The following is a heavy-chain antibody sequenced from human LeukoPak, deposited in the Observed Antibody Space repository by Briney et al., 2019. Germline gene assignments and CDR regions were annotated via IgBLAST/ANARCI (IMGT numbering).Heavy chain of an antibody. CDR2: INNDGSDT. CDR1: GFTFSSYS. CDR3: VRGMLGPDY. V-gene: IGHV3-74*01. D-gene: IGHD3-16*01. J-gene: IGHJ4*02. Sequence: GGSLRLSCAASGFTFSSYSMNWVRQAPGKGLVWVSRINNDGSDTVYVDPVKGRFTIFRDNARNTLYLQMNTLRVEDTAVYYCVRGMLGPDYWGQGTLVTVSS.